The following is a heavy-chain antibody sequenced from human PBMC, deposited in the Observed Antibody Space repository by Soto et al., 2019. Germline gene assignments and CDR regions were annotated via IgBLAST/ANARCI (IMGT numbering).Heavy chain of an antibody. CDR2: INPNSGGT. CDR3: AREPPYDYVWGSYRGTYYFDY. J-gene: IGHJ4*02. V-gene: IGHV1-2*02. Sequence: ASVKVSCKASGYTFTGYYMHWVRQAPGQGLEWMGWINPNSGGTNYAQKFQGRVTMTRDTSISTAYMELSRLRSDDTAVYYCAREPPYDYVWGSYRGTYYFDYWGQGTLVTV. CDR1: GYTFTGYY. D-gene: IGHD3-16*02.